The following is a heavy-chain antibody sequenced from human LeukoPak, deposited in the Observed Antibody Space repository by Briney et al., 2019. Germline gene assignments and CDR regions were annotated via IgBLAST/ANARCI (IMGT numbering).Heavy chain of an antibody. Sequence: GGSLRLSCAASGFTFSSYAMSWVRQAPGKGLEWVSAISGSGGSTYYADSVKGRFTISRDNAKNSLYLQMNSLRAEDTAVYYCARQARSLEARIPYFDYWGQGAVVTVSS. CDR3: ARQARSLEARIPYFDY. J-gene: IGHJ4*02. CDR1: GFTFSSYA. CDR2: ISGSGGST. V-gene: IGHV3-23*01. D-gene: IGHD3-3*01.